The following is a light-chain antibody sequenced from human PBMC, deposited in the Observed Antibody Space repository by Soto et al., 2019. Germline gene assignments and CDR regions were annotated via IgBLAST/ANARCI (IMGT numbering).Light chain of an antibody. CDR3: SSYASSGAVV. CDR2: EVN. J-gene: IGLJ3*02. Sequence: QSALTQPASVSGSPGQPITISCTGTSSDVGAYNYVSWYQLHPGKAPKLMIYEVNNRPSGVSHRFSGSKSGNTASLTFSGLQPEDEADYYCSSYASSGAVVFGGGTKVTFL. CDR1: SSDVGAYNY. V-gene: IGLV2-14*01.